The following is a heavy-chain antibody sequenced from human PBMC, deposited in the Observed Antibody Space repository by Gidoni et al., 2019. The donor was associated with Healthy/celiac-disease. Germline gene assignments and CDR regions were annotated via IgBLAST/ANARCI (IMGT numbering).Heavy chain of an antibody. Sequence: QVQLQQWGAGLLKPSETLSLTCAVDGGSFSGYYWSCIRQLPGQGLEWVGEINHSGSANYNPSLKSQITISIDTSKNRFSLKMSSVTAADTAVYCCARVKLGIVTIQHAFDIWGQETMVTVSS. CDR1: GGSFSGYY. CDR3: ARVKLGIVTIQHAFDI. V-gene: IGHV4-34*01. D-gene: IGHD5-18*01. J-gene: IGHJ3*02. CDR2: INHSGSA.